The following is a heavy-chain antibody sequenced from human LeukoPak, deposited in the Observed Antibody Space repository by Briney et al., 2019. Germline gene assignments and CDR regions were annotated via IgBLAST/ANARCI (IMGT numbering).Heavy chain of an antibody. J-gene: IGHJ4*02. D-gene: IGHD6-13*01. CDR3: ARGGLAAAGTDFDY. CDR2: IYYSRST. V-gene: IGHV4-59*01. CDR1: GGSISGYY. Sequence: PSETLSLTCTVSGGSISGYYWSWIRQPPGKGLEWIGYIYYSRSTNYNPSLKSRVTISVDTSKNQFSLKLSSVTAADTAVYYCARGGLAAAGTDFDYWGQGTLVTVSS.